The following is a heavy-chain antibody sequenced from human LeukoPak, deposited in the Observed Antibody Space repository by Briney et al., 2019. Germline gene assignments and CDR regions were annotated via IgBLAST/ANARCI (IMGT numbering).Heavy chain of an antibody. D-gene: IGHD4-17*01. V-gene: IGHV4-59*01. CDR1: GGSISSYY. CDR3: ASFHLGYGDYGY. Sequence: PSETLSLTCTVSGGSISSYYWSWIRQPPGKGLEWIGYIYFSGSTNYNPSLKSRVTISVDTSKNQFSLKLSSVTAADTAVYYCASFHLGYGDYGYWGQGTLVTVSS. J-gene: IGHJ4*02. CDR2: IYFSGST.